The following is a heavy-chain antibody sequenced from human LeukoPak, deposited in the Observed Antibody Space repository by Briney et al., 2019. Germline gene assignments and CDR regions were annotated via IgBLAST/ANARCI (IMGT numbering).Heavy chain of an antibody. CDR3: ARPGQLGSLYYGMDV. V-gene: IGHV4-34*01. CDR1: DESFRGYH. Sequence: PSETLSLTCAVYDESFRGYHWTWIRQPPGKGLEWIGGINHSGSTNYNPSLKSRVTISVDTSKNQFSLKLNSVTAADTAVYYCARPGQLGSLYYGMDVWGQGTTVTVS. J-gene: IGHJ6*02. CDR2: INHSGST. D-gene: IGHD3-10*01.